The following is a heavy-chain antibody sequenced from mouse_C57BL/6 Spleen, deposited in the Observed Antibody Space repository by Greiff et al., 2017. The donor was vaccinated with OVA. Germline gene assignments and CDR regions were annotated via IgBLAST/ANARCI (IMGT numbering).Heavy chain of an antibody. V-gene: IGHV1-81*01. CDR1: GYTFTSYG. J-gene: IGHJ2*01. D-gene: IGHD1-1*01. CDR3: ARWDDYYGSSDDY. CDR2: IYPRSGNT. Sequence: QVQLQQSGAELARPGASVKLSCKASGYTFTSYGISWVKQRTGQGLEWIGEIYPRSGNTYYNEKFKGKATLTADKSSSTAYMELRSLTSEDSAVYFCARWDDYYGSSDDYWGQGTTLTVSS.